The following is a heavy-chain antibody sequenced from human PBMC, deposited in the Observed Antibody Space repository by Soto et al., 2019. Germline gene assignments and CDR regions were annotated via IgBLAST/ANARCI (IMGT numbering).Heavy chain of an antibody. CDR2: ISYDGNTK. V-gene: IGHV3-30*15. CDR1: KFTFSNYA. D-gene: IGHD2-2*01. J-gene: IGHJ4*02. Sequence: GGSLRLSCAASKFTFSNYAMHWVRQAPGKRLEWVAIISYDGNTKYYADSVKGRFTISRDNSKNTLYLQMSSLRAEDTAVYYCARAQPGTSCSTIDYWGQGTLVTVSS. CDR3: ARAQPGTSCSTIDY.